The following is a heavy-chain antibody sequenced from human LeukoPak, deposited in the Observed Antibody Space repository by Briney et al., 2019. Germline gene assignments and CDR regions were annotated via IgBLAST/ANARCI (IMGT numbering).Heavy chain of an antibody. CDR2: IYYSGST. CDR1: GGSISSYY. CDR3: ARHVRVAMASALFGELYLDSGPFNY. V-gene: IGHV4-59*08. D-gene: IGHD3-10*02. J-gene: IGHJ4*02. Sequence: PSETLSLTCTVPGGSISSYYWSWIRQPPGKGLEWIGYIYYSGSTNYNPSLKSRVTISVDTSKNQFSLKLSSVTAADTAVYYCARHVRVAMASALFGELYLDSGPFNYWGQGTLVTVSS.